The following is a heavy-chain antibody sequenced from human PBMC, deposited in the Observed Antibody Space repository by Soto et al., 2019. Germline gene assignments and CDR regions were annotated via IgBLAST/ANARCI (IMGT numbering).Heavy chain of an antibody. CDR2: IRSYKDGGTT. D-gene: IGHD1-1*01. CDR1: GFTSTTGW. J-gene: IGHJ4*01. V-gene: IGHV3-15*07. Sequence: GGSLRLFCAASGFTSTTGWINWVRQPPGKGLEWVGRIRSYKDGGTTDFAASVKGRFAISRDDSAHTVYLQMNSLRTEDTAVYYCTTDSYYTGIVVRFDFWGLGTLVTVSS. CDR3: TTDSYYTGIVVRFDF.